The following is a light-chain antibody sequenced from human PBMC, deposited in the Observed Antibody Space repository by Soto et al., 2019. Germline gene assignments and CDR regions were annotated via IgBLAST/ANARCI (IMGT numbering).Light chain of an antibody. CDR2: KDT. CDR3: QAWDSSTPRV. CDR1: KLGDKY. J-gene: IGLJ3*02. Sequence: SSELSQPPSVSVSPGQTASITCSGDKLGDKYACWYQQKPGQSPLLVIYKDTQRPSGIPERFSGSNSGNTATLTISGTQAMDEADYYCQAWDSSTPRVFGGGTKLTVL. V-gene: IGLV3-1*01.